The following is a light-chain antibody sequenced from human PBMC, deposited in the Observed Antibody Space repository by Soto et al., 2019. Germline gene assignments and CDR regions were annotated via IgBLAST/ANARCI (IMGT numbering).Light chain of an antibody. CDR2: GAS. CDR3: QQYYNWSPLT. V-gene: IGKV3-15*01. J-gene: IGKJ4*01. Sequence: ETEMTQSPATLSVSPGKRATLSCRASRSVSSNLAWYQQKPGQAPRLLIYGASTRATGIPARFSGGGSGTEFTLTISSLQSEDAAVYHCQQYYNWSPLTFGGGTKVEIK. CDR1: RSVSSN.